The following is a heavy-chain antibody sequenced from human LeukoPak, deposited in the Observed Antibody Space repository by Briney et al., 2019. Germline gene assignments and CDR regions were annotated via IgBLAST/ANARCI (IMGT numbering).Heavy chain of an antibody. J-gene: IGHJ3*02. V-gene: IGHV3-15*01. CDR3: TTYNSRDAFDI. CDR1: GFTFSNAW. Sequence: PGGSLRLSCEGSGFTFSNAWMSWVRQAPGKGLEWVGRIKSKTDGGTTDDAAPVKGRFTISRDDSKNALYLQMNSLKTEDTAVYYCTTYNSRDAFDIWGQGTMVTVSS. D-gene: IGHD2/OR15-2a*01. CDR2: IKSKTDGGTT.